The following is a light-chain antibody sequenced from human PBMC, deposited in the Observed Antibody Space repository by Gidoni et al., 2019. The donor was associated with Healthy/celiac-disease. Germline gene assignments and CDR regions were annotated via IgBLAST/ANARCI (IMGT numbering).Light chain of an antibody. V-gene: IGKV1-39*01. Sequence: DIQMTQSPSSLSASVGDRVTITCRASQSISSYLNWYQQKPGKAPKLLIYAASSLQSGVPSRFSGSGSGIDFTLTISSLQPEEFATYYCQQSYSTLWTFGQGTKVEIK. CDR1: QSISSY. J-gene: IGKJ1*01. CDR3: QQSYSTLWT. CDR2: AAS.